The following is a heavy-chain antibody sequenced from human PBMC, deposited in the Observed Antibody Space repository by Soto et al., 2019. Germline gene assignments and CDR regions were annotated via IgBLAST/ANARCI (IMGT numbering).Heavy chain of an antibody. CDR1: GFSVTSNY. Sequence: TGGSLRLSCAASGFSVTSNYMSWVRQAPGKGLEWVSVIFTGGTTDYADSVKGRFTMSRDISRNTLYLQMNSLRAEDTAVYFCVKEFKGAFDYWGQGXLVTAPQ. D-gene: IGHD3-16*01. J-gene: IGHJ4*02. CDR3: VKEFKGAFDY. CDR2: IFTGGTT. V-gene: IGHV3-53*01.